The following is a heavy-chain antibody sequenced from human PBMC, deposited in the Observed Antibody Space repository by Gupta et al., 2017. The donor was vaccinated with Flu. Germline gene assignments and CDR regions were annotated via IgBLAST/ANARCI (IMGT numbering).Heavy chain of an antibody. J-gene: IGHJ4*02. D-gene: IGHD2-15*01. CDR3: ARAWDIKNSNDY. V-gene: IGHV3-21*01. CDR2: ISSSSSYR. Sequence: EVQLVESGGGLVRPGGSLRLSCAASGFTFSSYSMNWVRQAPGKGLEWVSFISSSSSYRYYADSLKGRFTISRDNAKNSLYLQMDSLRAEDTAVYYCARAWDIKNSNDYWGQGTLVTVSS. CDR1: GFTFSSYS.